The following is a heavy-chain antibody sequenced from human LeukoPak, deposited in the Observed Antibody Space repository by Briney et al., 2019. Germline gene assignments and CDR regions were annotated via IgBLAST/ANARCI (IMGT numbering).Heavy chain of an antibody. J-gene: IGHJ3*01. CDR1: GFTVRSNY. Sequence: GGSLRLSCAASGFTVRSNYMSWVRQAPGKGLEWVSVIYTGGSTYYAASVKGGFTISRDNSNNILYLQMNSLRVDDTAVYYCAGGAGAWNAFHVWGQETMVTVSS. V-gene: IGHV3-66*01. CDR2: IYTGGST. CDR3: AGGAGAWNAFHV. D-gene: IGHD1-1*01.